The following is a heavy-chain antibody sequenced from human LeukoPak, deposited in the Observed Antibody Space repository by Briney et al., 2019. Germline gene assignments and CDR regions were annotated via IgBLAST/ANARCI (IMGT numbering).Heavy chain of an antibody. CDR2: INHSGST. CDR1: GGSFSGYY. Sequence: SETLSLTCAVYGGSFSGYYWSWIRQPPGKGLEWIGEINHSGSTNYNRSLKSRVTISVDTSKNQFSLKLSSVTAADTAVYYCARGCYGINPYYYYYYYMDVWGKGTTVTVSS. CDR3: ARGCYGINPYYYYYYYMDV. J-gene: IGHJ6*03. D-gene: IGHD2-15*01. V-gene: IGHV4-34*01.